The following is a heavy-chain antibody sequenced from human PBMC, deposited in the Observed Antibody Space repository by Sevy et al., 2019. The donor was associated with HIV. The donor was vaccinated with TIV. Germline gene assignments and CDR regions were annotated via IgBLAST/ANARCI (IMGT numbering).Heavy chain of an antibody. CDR3: ARYCSSTSCYSHDAFDI. V-gene: IGHV4-61*01. CDR2: IYYSGGT. J-gene: IGHJ3*02. D-gene: IGHD2-2*02. CDR1: GGSVSSGSYY. Sequence: SETLSLTCTVSGGSVSSGSYYWSWIRQPPGKGLEWIGYIYYSGGTNYNPSLKSRVTISVDTSKNQFSLKLSSVTAADTAVYYCARYCSSTSCYSHDAFDIWGQGTMVTVSS.